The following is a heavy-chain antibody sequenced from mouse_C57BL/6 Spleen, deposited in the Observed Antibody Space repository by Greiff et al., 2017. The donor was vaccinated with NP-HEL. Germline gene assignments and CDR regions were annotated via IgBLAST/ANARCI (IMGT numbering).Heavy chain of an antibody. V-gene: IGHV5-6*01. D-gene: IGHD1-1*02. CDR1: GFTFSSYG. CDR3: ARHTGVWCYYAMDY. CDR2: ISSGGSYT. J-gene: IGHJ4*01. Sequence: EVQRVESGGDLVKPGGSLKLSCAASGFTFSSYGMSWVRQTPDKRLEWVATISSGGSYTYYPDSVKGRFTISRDNAKNTLYLQMSSLKSEDTAMYYCARHTGVWCYYAMDYWGQGTSVTVSS.